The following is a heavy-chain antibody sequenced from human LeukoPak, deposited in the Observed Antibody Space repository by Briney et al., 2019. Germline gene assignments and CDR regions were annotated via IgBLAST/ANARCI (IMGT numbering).Heavy chain of an antibody. CDR1: GFTFSSYW. CDR2: IKQDGSEK. V-gene: IGHV3-7*01. Sequence: GGSLRLSCAASGFTFSSYWMSWVRQAPGKGLEWVANIKQDGSEKYYVDSVKGRFTISRDNAKNSLYLQMNSLRAEDTAVYYCARNNPPNYDILTGYFSSYYHYYMDVWGKGTTVTVSS. J-gene: IGHJ6*03. D-gene: IGHD3-9*01. CDR3: ARNNPPNYDILTGYFSSYYHYYMDV.